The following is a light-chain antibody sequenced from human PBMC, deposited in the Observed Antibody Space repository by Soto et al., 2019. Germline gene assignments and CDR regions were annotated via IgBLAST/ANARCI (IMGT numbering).Light chain of an antibody. J-gene: IGLJ1*01. CDR1: SSNIGAGYD. V-gene: IGLV1-40*01. Sequence: QSVLTQPPSVSGAPGQRVTISCTGSSSNIGAGYDVHWYQQLPGTAPKLLISKVSNRPSGVSDRFSGSKSGNTASLTISGLQAEDEADYYCSSFTSAYTFVFGSGTKLTVL. CDR3: SSFTSAYTFV. CDR2: KVS.